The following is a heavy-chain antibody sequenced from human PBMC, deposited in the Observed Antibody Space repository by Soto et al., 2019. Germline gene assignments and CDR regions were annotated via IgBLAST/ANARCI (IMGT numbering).Heavy chain of an antibody. CDR2: INPNSGGT. D-gene: IGHD3-9*01. CDR3: ARGEGRGRYFDWSPSITNAGYYYGMDV. V-gene: IGHV1-2*04. J-gene: IGHJ6*02. Sequence: GASVKVSCKASGYTFTGYYMHWVRQAPGQGLEWMGWINPNSGGTNYAQKFQGWVTMTRDTSISTAYMELSRLRSDDTAVYYCARGEGRGRYFDWSPSITNAGYYYGMDVWGQGTTVTVSS. CDR1: GYTFTGYY.